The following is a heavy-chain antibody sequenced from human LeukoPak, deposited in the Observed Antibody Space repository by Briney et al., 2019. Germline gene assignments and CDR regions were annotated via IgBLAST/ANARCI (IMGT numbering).Heavy chain of an antibody. CDR1: GFTVSSNY. CDR2: MYSGGSK. V-gene: IGHV3-66*01. CDR3: ARVRGYSSSSPFDY. J-gene: IGHJ4*02. Sequence: PGWSLRLSCAASGFTVSSNYMTWVRQAPGKGLEWVSVMYSGGSKFYADSVKDRFSVSRDNSKNIFYLQMNGLRADDTAVYYCARVRGYSSSSPFDYWGQGTLVTVSS. D-gene: IGHD6-6*01.